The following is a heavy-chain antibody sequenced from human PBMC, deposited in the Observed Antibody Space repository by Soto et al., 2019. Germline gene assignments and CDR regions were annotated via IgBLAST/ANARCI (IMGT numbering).Heavy chain of an antibody. CDR2: IREDGRDQ. J-gene: IGHJ5*01. D-gene: IGHD2-15*01. CDR3: XRXXXXAGNIDWFDS. Sequence: EIQVVESGGGLVQPGGSLRLSCSASGFSFSSYWMSWVRQAXXKXXXXVANIREDGRDQYYVDSVKGRFTISRDNAKXXXXXXXXXXXXXXXXXXXXXRXXXXAGNIDWFDSWGQGTLVTVSS. CDR1: GFSFSSYW. V-gene: IGHV3-7*01.